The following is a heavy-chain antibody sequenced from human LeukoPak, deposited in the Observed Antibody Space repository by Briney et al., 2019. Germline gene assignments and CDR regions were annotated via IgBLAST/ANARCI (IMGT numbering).Heavy chain of an antibody. Sequence: PGGSLRLSCAASGFTFSTYAMRWVRQAPGKGLEWVSGISGSAGSTHYADSVKGRFTISRDNSKNTLHMQMNSLRAEDTAIYYCAKGDGDYSFDNWGQGTLVTVSS. CDR1: GFTFSTYA. D-gene: IGHD2-21*01. V-gene: IGHV3-23*01. J-gene: IGHJ4*02. CDR2: ISGSAGST. CDR3: AKGDGDYSFDN.